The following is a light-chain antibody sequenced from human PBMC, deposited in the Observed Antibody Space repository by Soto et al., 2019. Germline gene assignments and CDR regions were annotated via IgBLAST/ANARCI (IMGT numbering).Light chain of an antibody. J-gene: IGKJ5*01. CDR3: QQANSFPIT. Sequence: DIQMTQSLSSVSASVGDRVTITCRASQGISSWLAWYQKKPGKAPNLLIYAASSLQSGVPSRFSGSESGTDFTLTISSLQPEDCAIYFCQQANSFPITFGQGTRLEIK. CDR2: AAS. CDR1: QGISSW. V-gene: IGKV1-12*01.